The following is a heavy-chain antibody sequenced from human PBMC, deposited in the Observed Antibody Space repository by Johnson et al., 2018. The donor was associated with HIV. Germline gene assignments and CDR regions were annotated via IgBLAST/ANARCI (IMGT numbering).Heavy chain of an antibody. CDR1: GFTFSSYW. V-gene: IGHV3-7*03. CDR3: TTEPFAFDI. J-gene: IGHJ3*02. Sequence: MQLVESGGGLVQPGGSLRLSCAASGFTFSSYWMSWVRQAPGKGLEWVANIKQDGSEKYNVDSVKGRFTISRDNAKNSLYLQMNSLKTEDTAVYYCTTEPFAFDIWGQGTMVTVSS. CDR2: IKQDGSEK.